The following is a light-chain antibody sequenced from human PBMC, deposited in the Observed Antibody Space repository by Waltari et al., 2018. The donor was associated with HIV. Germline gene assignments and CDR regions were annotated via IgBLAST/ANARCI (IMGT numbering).Light chain of an antibody. CDR1: SSTIGSNT. CDR2: SNN. Sequence: QSVLTQPPSASGTPGQRVTISCSGSSSTIGSNTVNWYQQLPGTAPKLLIYSNNQRPSGGPDRFAGAKSGTSAYLAISGLQSEDEADYYCAAWDDSLNGYVFGTGTKVTVL. CDR3: AAWDDSLNGYV. J-gene: IGLJ1*01. V-gene: IGLV1-44*01.